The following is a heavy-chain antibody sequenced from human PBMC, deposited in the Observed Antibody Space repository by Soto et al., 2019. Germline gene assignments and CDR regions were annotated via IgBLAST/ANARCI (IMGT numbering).Heavy chain of an antibody. J-gene: IGHJ4*02. CDR1: GFTFSSFD. Sequence: QVQLVESGGGVVQPGRSLRLSCAASGFTFSSFDMHWVRQAPGKGLEWVALISYDGSNTYYADSVKGRFTISRDNSKKTLYLQMHGLRTEDAAVYYCARDPPTIFGVVIDGFCFDNWGQGTLVTVSS. CDR3: ARDPPTIFGVVIDGFCFDN. D-gene: IGHD3-3*01. V-gene: IGHV3-30-3*01. CDR2: ISYDGSNT.